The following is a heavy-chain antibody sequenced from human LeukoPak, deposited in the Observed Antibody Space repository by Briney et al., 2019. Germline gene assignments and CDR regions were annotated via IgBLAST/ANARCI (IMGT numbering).Heavy chain of an antibody. CDR2: INPSGGST. CDR3: ARGGYCSSTSCSRPKYNWFDP. CDR1: GYTFTSYY. D-gene: IGHD2-2*01. J-gene: IGHJ5*02. V-gene: IGHV1-46*01. Sequence: ASVKVSCKASGYTFTSYYMHWVRQAPGQGLEWMGIINPSGGSTNYAQKFQGRDTITADESTSTAYMELSSLRSEDTAVYYCARGGYCSSTSCSRPKYNWFDPWGQGTLVTVSS.